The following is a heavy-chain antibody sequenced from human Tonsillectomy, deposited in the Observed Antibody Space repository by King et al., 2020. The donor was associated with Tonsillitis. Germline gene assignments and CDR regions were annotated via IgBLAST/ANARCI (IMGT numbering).Heavy chain of an antibody. CDR3: ARAPPPRGSLRYFDY. Sequence: VQLVESGGGLVQPGGSLRLSCAASGFTFSSYWMHWVRQAPGKGLVWVSRINSDGSSTSYADSGKGRFTISRDNANNTLYLQMNSLRAEDTAVYYCARAPPPRGSLRYFDYWGQGTLVTVSS. V-gene: IGHV3-74*01. CDR2: INSDGSST. CDR1: GFTFSSYW. D-gene: IGHD5-12*01. J-gene: IGHJ4*02.